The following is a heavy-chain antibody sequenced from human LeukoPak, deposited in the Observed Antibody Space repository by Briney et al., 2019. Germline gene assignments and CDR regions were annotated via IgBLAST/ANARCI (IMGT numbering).Heavy chain of an antibody. V-gene: IGHV4-34*01. D-gene: IGHD6-13*01. CDR2: INHSGST. Sequence: SETLSLTCAVYGGSFSGYYWSWIRQPPGKGLEWIGEINHSGSTNYNPSLKSRVTISVDTSKNQFSLKLSSVTAADTAVYYCARAAKYSSSWYGGFDYWGQGTLVTVSS. CDR1: GGSFSGYY. CDR3: ARAAKYSSSWYGGFDY. J-gene: IGHJ4*02.